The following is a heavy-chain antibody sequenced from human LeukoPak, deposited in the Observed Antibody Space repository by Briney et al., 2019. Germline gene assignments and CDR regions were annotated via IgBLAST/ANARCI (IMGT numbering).Heavy chain of an antibody. CDR2: INAGNGNT. V-gene: IGHV1-3*01. CDR1: GYTFTSYA. CDR3: ARGKNYYDSSGYPIWAFDI. D-gene: IGHD3-22*01. Sequence: ASVKVSCRASGYTFTSYAMHWVRQAPGQRLEWMGWINAGNGNTKYSQKFQGRVTITRDTSASTAYMELSSLRSEDTAVYYCARGKNYYDSSGYPIWAFDIWGQGTMVTVSS. J-gene: IGHJ3*02.